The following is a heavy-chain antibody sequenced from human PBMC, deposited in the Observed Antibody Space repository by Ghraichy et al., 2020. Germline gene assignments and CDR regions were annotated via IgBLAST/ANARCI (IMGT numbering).Heavy chain of an antibody. V-gene: IGHV4-59*08. J-gene: IGHJ3*02. CDR3: ARLLYSSSFRFDI. Sequence: SETLSLTCTVSGGSISSYYWSWIRQPPGKGLEWIGYIYYSGSTNYNPSLKSRVTISVDTSKNQFSLKLSSVTAADTAVYYCARLLYSSSFRFDIWGQGTMVTVSS. CDR2: IYYSGST. D-gene: IGHD6-13*01. CDR1: GGSISSYY.